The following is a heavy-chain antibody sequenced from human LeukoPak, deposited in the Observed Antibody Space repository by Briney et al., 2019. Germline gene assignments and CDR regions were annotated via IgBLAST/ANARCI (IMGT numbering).Heavy chain of an antibody. CDR2: ISSSSYI. J-gene: IGHJ3*02. CDR1: GFTFSSYS. CDR3: VRERWGDAFDM. D-gene: IGHD3-16*01. Sequence: GGSLRLSCAASGFTFSSYSMNWVRQAPGKGLEWVSSISSSSYIYYADSVKGRFTISRDNAKNSLYLQMNSLRAEDTAVYYCVRERWGDAFDMWGQGTMVTVSS. V-gene: IGHV3-21*01.